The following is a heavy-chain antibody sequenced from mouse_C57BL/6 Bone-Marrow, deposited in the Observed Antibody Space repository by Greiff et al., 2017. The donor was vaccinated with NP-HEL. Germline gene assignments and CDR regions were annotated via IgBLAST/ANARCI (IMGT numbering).Heavy chain of an antibody. V-gene: IGHV1-69*01. CDR1: GYTFTSYW. CDR2: IDPSDSYT. J-gene: IGHJ1*03. Sequence: QVQLQQPGAELVMPGASVKLSCKASGYTFTSYWMHWVKQRPGQGLEWIGEIDPSDSYTNYNQKFKGKSTLTVDKSSSTAYMQLSSLTSEDSAVYYCARDRDFDVWGKGTTVTVSS. CDR3: ARDRDFDV.